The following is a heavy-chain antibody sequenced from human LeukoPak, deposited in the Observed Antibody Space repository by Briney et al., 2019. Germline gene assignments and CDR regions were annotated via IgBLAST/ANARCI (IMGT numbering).Heavy chain of an antibody. CDR1: GFTFSSYG. Sequence: PGRSLRLSCAASGFTFSSYGMHWVRQAPGKRLEWVAVISYDGSNKYYADSVKGRFTISRDNSKNTLYLQMNSLRAEDTAVYYCARGVLYSNGWYMRGYFDYWGQGTLVTVSS. CDR3: ARGVLYSNGWYMRGYFDY. J-gene: IGHJ4*02. V-gene: IGHV3-30*03. CDR2: ISYDGSNK. D-gene: IGHD6-19*01.